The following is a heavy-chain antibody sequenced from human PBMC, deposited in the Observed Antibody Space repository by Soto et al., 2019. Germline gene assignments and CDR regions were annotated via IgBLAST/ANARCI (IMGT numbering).Heavy chain of an antibody. CDR2: INHSGST. D-gene: IGHD3-3*01. J-gene: IGHJ4*02. Sequence: SATLSLTCAVYGGSFSGYYWRWIRQPPGKGLEWIGEINHSGSTNYNPSLKSRVTISVDTSKNQFSLKLSSVTAAETAVYSCARGVPYYDFWSCYRGARPYYFDYWGQGTLVTVSS. CDR1: GGSFSGYY. V-gene: IGHV4-34*01. CDR3: ARGVPYYDFWSCYRGARPYYFDY.